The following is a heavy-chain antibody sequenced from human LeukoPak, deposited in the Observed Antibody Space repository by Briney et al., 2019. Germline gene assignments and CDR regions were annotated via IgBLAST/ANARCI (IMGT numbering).Heavy chain of an antibody. V-gene: IGHV1-2*02. J-gene: IGHJ4*02. CDR2: INPNSGGT. CDR1: GYTFTDYY. CDR3: ARDLSYLSPDY. D-gene: IGHD3-10*01. Sequence: ASVKVSCKAFGYTFTDYYVHWVRQAPGQGLEWMGWINPNSGGTNYAQKFQGRVTMTRDTSISTAYMELSRLRSDDTAVYYCARDLSYLSPDYWGQGTLVTVSS.